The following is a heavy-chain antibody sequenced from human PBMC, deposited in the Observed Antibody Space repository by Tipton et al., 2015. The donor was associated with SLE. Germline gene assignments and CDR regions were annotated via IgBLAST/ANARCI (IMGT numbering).Heavy chain of an antibody. CDR2: MFYSGTT. J-gene: IGHJ5*02. CDR3: ARGGLVIAHFGP. Sequence: TLSLTCNVSGGSISSSSYYWGWIRQPPGKGLEWIGSMFYSGTTYYNPSLKSRVTISVDTSKNQFSLKLNSVTAADTAVYYCARGGLVIAHFGPWGQGTLVTVSS. CDR1: GGSISSSSYY. V-gene: IGHV4-39*07. D-gene: IGHD2-15*01.